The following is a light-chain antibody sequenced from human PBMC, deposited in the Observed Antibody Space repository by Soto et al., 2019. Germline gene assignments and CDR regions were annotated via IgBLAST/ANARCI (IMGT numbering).Light chain of an antibody. CDR3: QHFNSYPWT. V-gene: IGKV3-20*01. J-gene: IGKJ1*01. Sequence: EILFTQTPGTMCLSPGDRATLSCRASQSVRNSLLAWYQQKPGQPPRLLIYDAYSRPPGIPDRFSGSGSGTEFTLSISSLQPDDVATYYCQHFNSYPWTFGQGIKGDI. CDR1: QSVRNSL. CDR2: DAY.